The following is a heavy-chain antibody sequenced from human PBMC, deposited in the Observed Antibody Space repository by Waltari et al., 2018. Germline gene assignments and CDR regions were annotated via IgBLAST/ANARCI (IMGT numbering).Heavy chain of an antibody. CDR3: TRRPYSTGWVWFDP. Sequence: QLLLQESGPGLVKLSETLSLTCSVSGDSITRSDYYWAWIRQSPGKKLEWIGTIYYSGITYYNPSVDSRVTMSVDTSQNQFSLRLSSVTAADTGVYYCTRRPYSTGWVWFDPWGQGTLVTVSS. CDR1: GDSITRSDYY. J-gene: IGHJ5*02. CDR2: IYYSGIT. V-gene: IGHV4-39*01. D-gene: IGHD2-15*01.